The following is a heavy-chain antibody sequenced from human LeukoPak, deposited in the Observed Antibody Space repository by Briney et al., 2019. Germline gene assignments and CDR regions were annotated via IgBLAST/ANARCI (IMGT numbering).Heavy chain of an antibody. CDR3: AKEHTYYDILTGPDY. CDR1: GFTFSSFA. Sequence: GGSLRLSCAASGFTFSSFAMSWVRQAPGKGLEWVSAISGSGGSTHYADSVKGRFTISRDNSKNTLYLQMNSLRAEDTAVYYCAKEHTYYDILTGPDYWGQGTLVTVSS. V-gene: IGHV3-23*01. J-gene: IGHJ4*02. D-gene: IGHD3-9*01. CDR2: ISGSGGST.